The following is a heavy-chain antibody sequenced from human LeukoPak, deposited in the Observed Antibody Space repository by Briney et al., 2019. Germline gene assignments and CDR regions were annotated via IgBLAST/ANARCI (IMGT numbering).Heavy chain of an antibody. CDR1: GGSISSSSYY. D-gene: IGHD3-9*01. CDR2: IYYSGCT. J-gene: IGHJ4*02. CDR3: ARDPRYRYLDY. V-gene: IGHV4-39*02. Sequence: SETLSLTCTVSGGSISSSSYYWGWIRQPPGKGLEWIGSIYYSGCTYYNPSLKSRVTISVDTSKNQFSLKLSSVTAADTAVYYCARDPRYRYLDYWGQGNKVTVSS.